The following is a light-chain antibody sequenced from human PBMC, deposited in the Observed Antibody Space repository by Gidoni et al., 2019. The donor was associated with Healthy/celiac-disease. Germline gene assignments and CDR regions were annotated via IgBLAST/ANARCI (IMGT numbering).Light chain of an antibody. V-gene: IGLV2-8*01. CDR3: SSYAGSKDVV. J-gene: IGLJ2*01. CDR2: EVS. CDR1: SSDVGGYNY. Sequence: QSALTQPPSASGSPGQSVTISCTGPSSDVGGYNYVSCYQQHPGKAPKLMIYEVSKRPSGVPDRFSGSKSGNTASLTVSGLQAEDEADYYCSSYAGSKDVVFGGGTKLTVL.